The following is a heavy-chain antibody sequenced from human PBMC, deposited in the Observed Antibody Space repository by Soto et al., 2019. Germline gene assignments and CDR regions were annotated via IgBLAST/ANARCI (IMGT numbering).Heavy chain of an antibody. J-gene: IGHJ4*02. CDR1: GFPAIRNY. CDR2: IYSGGST. D-gene: IGHD4-17*01. V-gene: IGHV3-66*01. CDR3: ASDYGGNSAFDY. Sequence: HPGGPLSSSCPAPGFPAIRNYMTWVRRAPGKGLEWVSVIYSGGSTYYADSVKGRFTISRDNSKNTLYLQMNSLRAEDTAVYYCASDYGGNSAFDYWGQGTLVTVSS.